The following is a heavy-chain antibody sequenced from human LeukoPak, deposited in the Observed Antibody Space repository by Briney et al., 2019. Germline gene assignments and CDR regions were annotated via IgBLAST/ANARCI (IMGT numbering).Heavy chain of an antibody. Sequence: PGGSLRLSCAASGFTFSSYAMSWVRQAPGKGLVWVSRINSDGSSTSYADSVKGRFTISRDNAKNTLYLQMNSLRAEDTAVYYCARDLEYCSGGSCYWGQGTLVTVSS. CDR1: GFTFSSYA. D-gene: IGHD2-15*01. V-gene: IGHV3-74*01. CDR3: ARDLEYCSGGSCY. CDR2: INSDGSST. J-gene: IGHJ4*02.